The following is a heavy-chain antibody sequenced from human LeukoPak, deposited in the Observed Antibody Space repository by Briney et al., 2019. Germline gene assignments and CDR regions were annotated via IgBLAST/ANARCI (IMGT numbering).Heavy chain of an antibody. CDR1: GGSISSYY. CDR3: AGDSSAFAGWFDP. J-gene: IGHJ5*02. CDR2: IYDSGST. Sequence: SETLSLTCTVSGGSISSYYWSWIRQPPGKGLEWSGYIYDSGSTNYNPSLKSRGTISVDTSKNQFSRKLTSVNAANTGVYNCAGDSSAFAGWFDPWGQGTLVTVSS. D-gene: IGHD6-19*01. V-gene: IGHV4-59*01.